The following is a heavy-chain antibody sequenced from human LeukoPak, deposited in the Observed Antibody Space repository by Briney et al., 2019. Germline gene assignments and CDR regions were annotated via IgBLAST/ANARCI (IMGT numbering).Heavy chain of an antibody. D-gene: IGHD5/OR15-5a*01. J-gene: IGHJ4*02. CDR2: INLRGGYT. Sequence: ASVNVSCKASGYSFTSFYMHWVRQAPGQGLEWMGIINLRGGYTSYAQKFQGRVTMTRNTSISTAYMELSSLRSEDTAVYYCARGRRLRGIGSIGYWGQGTLVTVSS. V-gene: IGHV1-46*01. CDR1: GYSFTSFY. CDR3: ARGRRLRGIGSIGY.